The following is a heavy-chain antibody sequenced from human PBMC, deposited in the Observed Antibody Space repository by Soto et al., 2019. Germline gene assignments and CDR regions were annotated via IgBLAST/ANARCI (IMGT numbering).Heavy chain of an antibody. D-gene: IGHD7-27*01. J-gene: IGHJ4*02. V-gene: IGHV3-74*01. CDR1: GFTFSSHW. CDR3: AIVAAETGARHFDY. Sequence: GGSLRLSCAASGFTFSSHWMHWVRQVPGKGLMWVSNINGDGSAATYAPSVRGRFTITRDNAKNTLYLQMNNLRVEDTAVYYCAIVAAETGARHFDYCGQGILVTVSS. CDR2: INGDGSAA.